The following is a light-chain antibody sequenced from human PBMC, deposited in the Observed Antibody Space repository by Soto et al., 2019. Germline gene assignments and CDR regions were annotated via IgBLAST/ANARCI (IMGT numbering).Light chain of an antibody. Sequence: QAVVTQEPSLTVSPGGTVTLTCGSSTGPVTNGHFPYWFQQKPGQAPRPLIYDTDNKHSWTPARFSASLLGDKAALTLSGALPEDEADYYCLLSYTGRLYVFGPATKFTVL. CDR3: LLSYTGRLYV. J-gene: IGLJ1*01. CDR2: DTD. CDR1: TGPVTNGHF. V-gene: IGLV7-46*01.